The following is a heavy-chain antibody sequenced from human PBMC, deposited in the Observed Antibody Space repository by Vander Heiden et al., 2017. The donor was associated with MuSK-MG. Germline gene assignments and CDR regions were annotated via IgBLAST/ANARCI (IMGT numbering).Heavy chain of an antibody. CDR1: GFTFSSYG. J-gene: IGHJ3*02. V-gene: IGHV3-33*01. D-gene: IGHD4-17*01. Sequence: QVQLVEPGGGVVQPGRSLRLSCAASGFTFSSYGMHWVRQAPGKGLEWVAVIWYDGSNKYYADSVKGRFTISRDNSKNTLYLQMNSLRAEDTAVYYCARDHDYGDYDAFDIWGQGTMVTVSS. CDR3: ARDHDYGDYDAFDI. CDR2: IWYDGSNK.